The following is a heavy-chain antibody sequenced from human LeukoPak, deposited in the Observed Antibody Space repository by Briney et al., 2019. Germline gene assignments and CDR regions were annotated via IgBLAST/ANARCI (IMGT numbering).Heavy chain of an antibody. CDR3: AREVGLYY. V-gene: IGHV3-30*01. J-gene: IGHJ4*02. Sequence: PGGSLRLSCAASGFTFSSYAMHWGRQAPGKGLEWVAVISYDGSNKYYADSVKGRFTISRDNSKNTLYLQMNSLRAEDTAVYYCAREVGLYYWGQGTLVTVSS. CDR1: GFTFSSYA. D-gene: IGHD2-2*01. CDR2: ISYDGSNK.